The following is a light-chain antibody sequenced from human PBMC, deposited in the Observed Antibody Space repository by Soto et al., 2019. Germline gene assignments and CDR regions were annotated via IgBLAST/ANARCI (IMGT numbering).Light chain of an antibody. V-gene: IGLV3-21*02. CDR1: YIGSKT. CDR2: DDS. J-gene: IGLJ1*01. CDR3: QVWDTTSDLLYV. Sequence: SYRVTHSPSVSVAPGQTARITCGGNYIGSKTVHWYQQMPGQAPVLVVYDDSARPSGIPERFSGSNSVHTATLTISRVEAGDEADYFCQVWDTTSDLLYVFGTGTKVTGL.